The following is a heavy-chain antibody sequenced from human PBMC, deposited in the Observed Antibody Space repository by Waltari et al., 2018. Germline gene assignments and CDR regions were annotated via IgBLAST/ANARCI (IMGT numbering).Heavy chain of an antibody. CDR2: RKQDGSEK. CDR1: GFTFRTSG. D-gene: IGHD3-10*01. Sequence: EVQLVESGGGLVQPGGSLRLSCAPSGFTFRTSGISWVRQAPGKGLEWVANRKQDGSEKYYVDSVKGRFTISRDNAKNSLDLQMNSLRAEDTAVYYCARDPPRSGVWGQGTTVTVSS. J-gene: IGHJ6*02. V-gene: IGHV3-7*01. CDR3: ARDPPRSGV.